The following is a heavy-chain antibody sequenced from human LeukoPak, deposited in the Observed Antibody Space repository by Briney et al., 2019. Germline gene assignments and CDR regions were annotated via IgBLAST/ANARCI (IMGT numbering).Heavy chain of an antibody. V-gene: IGHV4-59*01. J-gene: IGHJ4*02. CDR3: ARTVVAAATTNRGFDY. CDR2: IYYSGST. D-gene: IGHD2-15*01. Sequence: SETLSLTCTVSGGSISSYYWSWIRQPPGKGLEWIGYIYYSGSTNYNPSLKSRVTISVDTSKNQFSLKLSSVTAADTAVYYCARTVVAAATTNRGFDYWGQGTLVTVSS. CDR1: GGSISSYY.